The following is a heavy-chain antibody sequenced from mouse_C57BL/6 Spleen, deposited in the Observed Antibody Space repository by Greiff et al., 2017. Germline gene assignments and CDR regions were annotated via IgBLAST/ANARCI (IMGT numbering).Heavy chain of an antibody. CDR2: INPNNGGT. Sequence: EVQLQQSGPELVKPGASVKIPCKASGYTFTDYNMDWVKQSHGKSLEWIGDINPNNGGTIYNQKFKGKATLTVDKSSSTAYMELRSLTSEDTAVYYCARGDYYYGSSYDAWFAYWGQGTLVTVSA. V-gene: IGHV1-18*01. CDR1: GYTFTDYN. J-gene: IGHJ3*01. D-gene: IGHD1-1*01. CDR3: ARGDYYYGSSYDAWFAY.